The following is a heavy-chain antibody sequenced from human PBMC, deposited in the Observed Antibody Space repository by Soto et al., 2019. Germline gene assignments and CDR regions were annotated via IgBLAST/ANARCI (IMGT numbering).Heavy chain of an antibody. CDR3: AKGDDRRVYYFDF. J-gene: IGHJ4*02. CDR2: ISGSGGST. CDR1: GFTFSSYA. Sequence: PGGSLRLSCAASGFTFSSYAMSWVRQAPGKGLEWVSAISGSGGSTYYADSVEGRFTISRDNSKNTLYLQMNSLRAEDTAVYYCAKGDDRRVYYFDFWGQGTLVTVSS. D-gene: IGHD3-10*02. V-gene: IGHV3-23*01.